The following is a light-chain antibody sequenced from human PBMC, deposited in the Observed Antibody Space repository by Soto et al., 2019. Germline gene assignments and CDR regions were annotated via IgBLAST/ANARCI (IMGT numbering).Light chain of an antibody. CDR1: QSFSSSY. CDR3: QQYGSSTWT. J-gene: IGKJ1*01. Sequence: IVLTQSPGTLSLSPGERATLSCRASQSFSSSYLAWYQQKPGQAPRLLIYGASSRATGIPDRFSGSGSGTDFTLTISRLEPEDFAVYYCQQYGSSTWTFGQGTKVDIX. V-gene: IGKV3-20*01. CDR2: GAS.